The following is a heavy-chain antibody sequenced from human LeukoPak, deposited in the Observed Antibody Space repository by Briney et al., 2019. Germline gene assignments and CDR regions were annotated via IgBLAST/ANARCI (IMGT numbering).Heavy chain of an antibody. Sequence: SVKVSCKASGGTFSSYAISWMRQAPGQGLEWMGGIIPIFGTANYAQKFQGRVTITADESTSTAYMELSSLRSEDTAAYYCAREAEGEFWSGYWRYWGQGTLVTVSS. J-gene: IGHJ4*02. D-gene: IGHD3-3*01. CDR1: GGTFSSYA. CDR3: AREAEGEFWSGYWRY. V-gene: IGHV1-69*01. CDR2: IIPIFGTA.